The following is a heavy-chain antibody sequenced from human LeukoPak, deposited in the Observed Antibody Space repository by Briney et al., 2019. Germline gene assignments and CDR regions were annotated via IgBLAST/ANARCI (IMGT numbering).Heavy chain of an antibody. CDR1: GFTFSSYA. CDR3: GRDYLKYDSSGHYWFSGLDY. J-gene: IGHJ4*02. Sequence: GRSLRLSCAASGFTFSSYAMHWVRQAPGKGLEWVAVISYDGSNKYYADSVKGRFTISRDNSKNTLYLQMNSLRAEDTAVYYCGRDYLKYDSSGHYWFSGLDYWGQGTLVTVSS. V-gene: IGHV3-30-3*01. D-gene: IGHD3-22*01. CDR2: ISYDGSNK.